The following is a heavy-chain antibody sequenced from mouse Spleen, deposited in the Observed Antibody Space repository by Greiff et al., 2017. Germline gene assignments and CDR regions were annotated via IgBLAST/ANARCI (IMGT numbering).Heavy chain of an antibody. CDR1: GFTFSSYA. CDR2: ISSGGSYT. V-gene: IGHV5-9-3*01. D-gene: IGHD2-2*01. CDR3: ARPPFYYGYDGGYFDV. Sequence: EVHLVESGGGLVKPGGSLKLSCAASGFTFSSYAMSWVRQTPEKRLEWVATISSGGSYTYYPDSVKGRFTISRDNAKNTLYLQMSSLRSEDTAMYYCARPPFYYGYDGGYFDVWGAGTTVTVSS. J-gene: IGHJ1*01.